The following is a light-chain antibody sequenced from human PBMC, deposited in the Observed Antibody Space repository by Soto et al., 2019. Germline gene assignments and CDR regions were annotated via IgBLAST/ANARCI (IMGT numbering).Light chain of an antibody. CDR2: EVS. J-gene: IGLJ1*01. CDR1: SSDVGDYNY. V-gene: IGLV2-14*01. Sequence: QSALTQPASVSGSPGQSITISCTGTSSDVGDYNYVSWYQQHPGKAPKLVIYEVSNRPSGGSNRFSGSKSGNTASLTISGLQAEDEADYYCNSYTGSNSFVFGTGTKVTVL. CDR3: NSYTGSNSFV.